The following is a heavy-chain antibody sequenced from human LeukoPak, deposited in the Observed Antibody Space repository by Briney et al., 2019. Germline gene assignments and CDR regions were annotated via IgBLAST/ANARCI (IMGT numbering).Heavy chain of an antibody. CDR2: ISSSSSTI. J-gene: IGHJ4*02. V-gene: IGHV3-48*01. Sequence: GGSLRLSCAASGFTFSSYSMNWVRQAPGKGLEWVSYISSSSSTIYYADSVKGRFTISRDNAKNSLYLQMNSLRAEDTAVYYCAKLFGDFWSTYCDYWGQGILVTVSS. CDR3: AKLFGDFWSTYCDY. D-gene: IGHD3-3*01. CDR1: GFTFSSYS.